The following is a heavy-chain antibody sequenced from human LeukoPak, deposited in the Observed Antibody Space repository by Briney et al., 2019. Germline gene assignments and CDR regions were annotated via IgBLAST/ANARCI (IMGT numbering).Heavy chain of an antibody. CDR2: ISSSSSTI. CDR1: GFTFSSYS. CDR3: ASGREYYDILTGYFDY. J-gene: IGHJ4*02. V-gene: IGHV3-48*01. Sequence: GGSLRLSCAASGFTFSSYSMNWVRQAPGKGLEWVSYISSSSSTIYYADSVKGRFTISRDNAKNSLYPQMNSLRAEDTAVYYCASGREYYDILTGYFDYWGQGTLVTVSS. D-gene: IGHD3-9*01.